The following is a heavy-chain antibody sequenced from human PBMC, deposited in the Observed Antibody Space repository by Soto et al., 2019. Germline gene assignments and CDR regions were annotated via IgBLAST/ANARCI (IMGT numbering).Heavy chain of an antibody. D-gene: IGHD2-15*01. V-gene: IGHV4-59*12. J-gene: IGHJ6*02. CDR1: GGSISSYY. CDR2: IYYSGST. Sequence: SETLSLTCTVSGGSISSYYWSWIRQPPGKGLEWIGYIYYSGSTNYNPSLKSRVTISVDTSKNQFSIKLSSVTAADTAVYYCARGSGYGSGGSCYFFYYGMDVWGQGTTVTVSS. CDR3: ARGSGYGSGGSCYFFYYGMDV.